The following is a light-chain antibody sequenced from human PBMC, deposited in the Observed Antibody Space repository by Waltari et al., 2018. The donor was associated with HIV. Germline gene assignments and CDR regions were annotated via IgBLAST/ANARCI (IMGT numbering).Light chain of an antibody. CDR3: AAWDDSLSGGV. Sequence: QSVLTQPPSTSGTPGQSVTITCSGSSSNIGSNFVNWYQQVPGTAPKLLISRNSQRPSGVPDRFSGSKSGTSASLAISGLRAEDEADYYCAAWDDSLSGGVFGGGTKLTVL. CDR1: SSNIGSNF. CDR2: RNS. V-gene: IGLV1-47*01. J-gene: IGLJ2*01.